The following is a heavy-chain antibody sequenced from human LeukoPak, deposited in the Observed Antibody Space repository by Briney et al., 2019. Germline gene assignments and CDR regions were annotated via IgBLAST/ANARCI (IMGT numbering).Heavy chain of an antibody. J-gene: IGHJ5*02. CDR3: ARAQQQLVQWFDP. D-gene: IGHD6-13*01. Sequence: PSETLSLTCTVSGASFSSSTYYWGWIRQPPGKGLEWIGSIYYSGSTYYNPSLKSRVTMSVDTSKNQFSLKLSSVTAADTAVYYCARAQQQLVQWFDPWGQGTLVTVSS. CDR1: GASFSSSTYY. CDR2: IYYSGST. V-gene: IGHV4-39*01.